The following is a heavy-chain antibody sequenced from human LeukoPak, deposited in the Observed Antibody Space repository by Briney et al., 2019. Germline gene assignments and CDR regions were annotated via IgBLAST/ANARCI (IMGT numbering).Heavy chain of an antibody. CDR2: INPNSGGT. V-gene: IGHV1-2*02. CDR1: GYTFTGYY. Sequence: ASVKVSCKASGYTFTGYYMHWVRQAPGQGLEWMGWINPNSGGTNYAQKFQGRVTMTRDTSISTAYMELSRLRSDDTAVYYCARVGAYYYGSGSYFYWGQGTLVTVSS. CDR3: ARVGAYYYGSGSYFY. D-gene: IGHD3-10*01. J-gene: IGHJ4*02.